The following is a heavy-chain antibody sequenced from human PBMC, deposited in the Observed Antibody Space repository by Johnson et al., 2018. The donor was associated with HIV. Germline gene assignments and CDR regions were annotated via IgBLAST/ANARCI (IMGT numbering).Heavy chain of an antibody. CDR1: GFTLSSSG. J-gene: IGHJ3*02. Sequence: VQLVESGGGVVQPGGSLRLPCVASGFTLSSSGMHWVRQPPGKGLEWVSVIYSGGDTYYAESVKGRFTISRDNFKNTLYLEMNSLKVEDTAVYYCARGAAFDIWGQGTMVIVSS. CDR3: ARGAAFDI. CDR2: IYSGGDT. V-gene: IGHV3-66*01.